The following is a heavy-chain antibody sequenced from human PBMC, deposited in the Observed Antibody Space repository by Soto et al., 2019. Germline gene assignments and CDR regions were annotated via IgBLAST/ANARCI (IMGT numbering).Heavy chain of an antibody. Sequence: QVQLVQSGAEVKNPGASVKVSRKTSGYTFTNYGVGWVRQAPGQGLEWMGWISGSSGNANYAEKVQGRITLTTDTSTRTAYIELRSLRSDDTAVYYCAREMAGLGGEYDYWGQGTLVTVSS. J-gene: IGHJ4*02. V-gene: IGHV1-18*01. CDR3: AREMAGLGGEYDY. D-gene: IGHD3-16*01. CDR1: GYTFTNYG. CDR2: ISGSSGNA.